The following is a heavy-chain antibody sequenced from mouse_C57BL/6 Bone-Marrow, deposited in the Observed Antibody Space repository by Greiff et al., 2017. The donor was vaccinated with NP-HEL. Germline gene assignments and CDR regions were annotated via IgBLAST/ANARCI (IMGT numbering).Heavy chain of an antibody. CDR3: ARGITTVEYYFDY. V-gene: IGHV14-3*01. D-gene: IGHD1-1*01. Sequence: EVQLKESVAEPVRPGASVKLSCTASGFNIKNTYMHWVKQRPEQGLEWIGRIDPANGNTKYAPKFQGKATITADTSSNTAYLQLSSLTSEDTAIYYCARGITTVEYYFDYWGQGTTLTVSS. CDR1: GFNIKNTY. J-gene: IGHJ2*01. CDR2: IDPANGNT.